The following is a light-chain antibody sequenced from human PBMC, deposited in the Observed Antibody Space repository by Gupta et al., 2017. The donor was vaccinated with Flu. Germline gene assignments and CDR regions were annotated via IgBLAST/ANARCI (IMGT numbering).Light chain of an antibody. V-gene: IGLV2-14*01. CDR1: SSDVGSYNN. CDR2: EVS. J-gene: IGLJ1*01. CDR3: SSYTSDTALYA. Sequence: SALTQPASVSGSPGQSITISCTGTSSDVGSYNNVSWYLQHPDKAPKLMIYEVSNRPSGVSNRFSGSKSGNTASLTISGLQAEDEADYYCSSYTSDTALYAFGTGTKVTVL.